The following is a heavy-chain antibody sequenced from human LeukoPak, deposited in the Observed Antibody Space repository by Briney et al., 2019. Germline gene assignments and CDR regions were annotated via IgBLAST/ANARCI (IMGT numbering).Heavy chain of an antibody. CDR3: ARVRYCSSTSCCDYYYGMDV. Sequence: ASVKDSCKASGYTFTGYYMHWVRQAPGQGLEWMGWINPNSGGTNYAQKFQGRVTMTRDTSISTAYMELSRLRSDDTAVYYCARVRYCSSTSCCDYYYGMDVWGQGTTVTVSS. J-gene: IGHJ6*02. CDR1: GYTFTGYY. V-gene: IGHV1-2*02. CDR2: INPNSGGT. D-gene: IGHD2-2*01.